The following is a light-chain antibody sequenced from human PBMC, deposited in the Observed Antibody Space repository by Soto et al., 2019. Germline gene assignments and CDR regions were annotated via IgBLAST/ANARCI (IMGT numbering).Light chain of an antibody. Sequence: QSALTQPRSVSGSPGQSVTISCTGTSTDVGGYNYASWYQQHPGKVPKLMLYDVSKRPSGVPDRFSGSKSGNTASLTISGLQAEDEAVYYGGSYAGRDPFYVLGSGTKVTVL. J-gene: IGLJ1*01. CDR3: GSYAGRDPFYV. V-gene: IGLV2-11*01. CDR1: STDVGGYNY. CDR2: DVS.